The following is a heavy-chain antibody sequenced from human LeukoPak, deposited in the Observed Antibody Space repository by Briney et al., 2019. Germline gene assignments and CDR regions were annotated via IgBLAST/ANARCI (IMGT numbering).Heavy chain of an antibody. Sequence: PGGSLRLSCAASGFTFSSYSMHWVRQAPGKGLEWVAFIRYDGSNKYYADSVKGRFTISRDNSKNTVYLQMNSLRAEDTAVYYCARDRGASYSSGWYVSYNWFDPWGQGTLVTVSS. CDR3: ARDRGASYSSGWYVSYNWFDP. CDR2: IRYDGSNK. D-gene: IGHD6-19*01. V-gene: IGHV3-30*02. CDR1: GFTFSSYS. J-gene: IGHJ5*02.